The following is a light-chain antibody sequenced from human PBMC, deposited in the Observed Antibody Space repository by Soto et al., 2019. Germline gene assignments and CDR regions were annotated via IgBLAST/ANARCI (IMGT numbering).Light chain of an antibody. CDR3: QQSYSAPLT. J-gene: IGKJ4*01. CDR1: QSISSY. CDR2: AAS. V-gene: IGKV1-39*01. Sequence: DIQMTQSPSTLYASVGDRVTITCRASQSISSYLNWYQQKPGKAAKLLIYAASSLQSGVPSRFSGSGSGTDFTLIITSLQPEDFATYSCQQSYSAPLTVGGVTKVEIK.